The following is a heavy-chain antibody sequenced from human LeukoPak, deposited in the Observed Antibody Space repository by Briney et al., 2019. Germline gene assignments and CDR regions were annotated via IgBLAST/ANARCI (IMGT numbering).Heavy chain of an antibody. CDR3: AIAGAGYSNGWTPGPFDY. D-gene: IGHD6-19*01. Sequence: PGGSLRLSCAVSGFTVSSKYLSWVRQAPGKGLEWVSAISGSGASTYYADSVKGRCTFSRDNSKNALYLQMNSLRAEDTAVYYCAIAGAGYSNGWTPGPFDYWGQGTLVTVSS. CDR2: ISGSGAST. V-gene: IGHV3-23*01. CDR1: GFTVSSKY. J-gene: IGHJ4*02.